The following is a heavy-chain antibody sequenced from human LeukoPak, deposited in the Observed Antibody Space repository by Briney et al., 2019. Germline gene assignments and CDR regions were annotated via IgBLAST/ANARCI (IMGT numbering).Heavy chain of an antibody. CDR2: SGTAGGI. CDR1: GFTFSSYA. Sequence: GGSLRLSCAASGFTFSSYAMSWVRQAPGKGLEWVSTSGTAGGIYYADSVKGRFTISRDNSKNTVYLQMYSLRAEDTAVYYCAKRGLRGAHYFDYWGQGTLVTASS. CDR3: AKRGLRGAHYFDY. J-gene: IGHJ4*02. V-gene: IGHV3-23*01. D-gene: IGHD3-10*01.